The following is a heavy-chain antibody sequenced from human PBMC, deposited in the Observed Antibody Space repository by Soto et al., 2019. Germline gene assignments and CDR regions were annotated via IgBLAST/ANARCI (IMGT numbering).Heavy chain of an antibody. D-gene: IGHD2-15*01. J-gene: IGHJ6*02. CDR2: TYYRSKWYN. Sequence: SQTLSLTCAISGDSVSSNSAAWNWIRQSPSRGLEWLGRTYYRSKWYNDYAVSVKSRITINPDTSKNQFSLQLNSVTPEDTAVYYCARGYCSGGSCYSLAYYYYYYGMDVWGQGTTVTVSS. V-gene: IGHV6-1*01. CDR1: GDSVSSNSAA. CDR3: ARGYCSGGSCYSLAYYYYYYGMDV.